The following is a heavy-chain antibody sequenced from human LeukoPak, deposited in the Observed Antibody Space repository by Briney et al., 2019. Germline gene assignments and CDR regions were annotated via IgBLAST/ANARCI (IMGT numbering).Heavy chain of an antibody. CDR2: ISGSGGST. CDR3: AKGSYDFWSGYQDY. V-gene: IGHV3-23*01. CDR1: GFTFSSYA. Sequence: GGSLRLSCAASGFTFSSYAMSWVRQAPGKGLEWVSAISGSGGSTYYADSVKGRFTISRDNSKNTLYLQMNSLGAEDTAVYYCAKGSYDFWSGYQDYWGQGTLVTVSS. J-gene: IGHJ4*02. D-gene: IGHD3-3*01.